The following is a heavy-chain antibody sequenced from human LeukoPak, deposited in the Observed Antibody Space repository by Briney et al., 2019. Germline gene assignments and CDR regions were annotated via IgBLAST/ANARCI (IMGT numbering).Heavy chain of an antibody. CDR3: ARGLTGGMDCDY. CDR2: INTYNGNT. D-gene: IGHD7-27*01. Sequence: GASVKVSCKASGYTFTNYGIGWVRQAPGQGLEWMGWINTYNGNTNNPQNFQDRVIMTADPSTSTAYLEMRGLRFDDTAVYNCARGLTGGMDCDYWGQGTLVTVSA. V-gene: IGHV1-18*01. J-gene: IGHJ4*02. CDR1: GYTFTNYG.